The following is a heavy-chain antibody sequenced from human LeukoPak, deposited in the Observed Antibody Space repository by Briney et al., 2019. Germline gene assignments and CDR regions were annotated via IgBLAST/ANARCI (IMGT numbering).Heavy chain of an antibody. Sequence: GGSLRLSCAASGFTFSSYGMHWVRQAPGKGLEWVAFIRYDGSNKYYADSVKGRFTISRDNAKNSLYLQMNSLRAEDTAVYYCARDIGYCSSTSCYTYFDYWGQGTLVTVSS. D-gene: IGHD2-2*02. CDR2: IRYDGSNK. CDR1: GFTFSSYG. V-gene: IGHV3-30*02. J-gene: IGHJ4*02. CDR3: ARDIGYCSSTSCYTYFDY.